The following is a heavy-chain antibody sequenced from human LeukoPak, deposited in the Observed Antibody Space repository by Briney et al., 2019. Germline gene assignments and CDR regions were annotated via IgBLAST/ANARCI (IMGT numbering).Heavy chain of an antibody. V-gene: IGHV1-46*01. J-gene: IGHJ3*02. D-gene: IGHD3/OR15-3a*01. CDR1: GYTFTSYY. CDR3: ARGGGLGDAFNM. Sequence: ASVNVSLKSSGYTFTSYYMHWVRQAPGQGLEWMGIINPSGGSTSYEQKFQGRVTMTRDTSTSTLYMELSSLRSEDTAVYYCARGGGLGDAFNMWGQGTMVTVSP. CDR2: INPSGGST.